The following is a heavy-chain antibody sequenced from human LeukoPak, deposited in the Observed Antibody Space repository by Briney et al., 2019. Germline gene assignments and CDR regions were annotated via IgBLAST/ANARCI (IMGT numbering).Heavy chain of an antibody. CDR2: TYHSGTS. CDR3: ARYYDSTGSFDY. Sequence: SGTLSLTCAVSDDSLSSNNWWSWVRQPPGKGLEWIGETYHSGTSHYNPSLKSRVTVSIDKSKNQLSLRLSSVTAADTAVYYCARYYDSTGSFDYWGQGTLVTVSS. J-gene: IGHJ4*02. V-gene: IGHV4-4*02. D-gene: IGHD3-22*01. CDR1: DDSLSSNNW.